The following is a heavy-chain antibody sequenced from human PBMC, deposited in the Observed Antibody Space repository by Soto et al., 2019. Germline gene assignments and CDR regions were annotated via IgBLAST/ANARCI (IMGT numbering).Heavy chain of an antibody. CDR2: ILHDGSNK. J-gene: IGHJ4*02. CDR1: GFTFSAYA. CDR3: ARDRDSSGYYVDY. D-gene: IGHD3-22*01. V-gene: IGHV3-30-3*01. Sequence: PGGSLRLSCAASGFTFSAYAMTWVRQAPGKGLEWVAVILHDGSNKYYGDSVKGRFTISRDNSNNTLYLQMNTMRAEDTAVYYCARDRDSSGYYVDYWGQGTLVTVSS.